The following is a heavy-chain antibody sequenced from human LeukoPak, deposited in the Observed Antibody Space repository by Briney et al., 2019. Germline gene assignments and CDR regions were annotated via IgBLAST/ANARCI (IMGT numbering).Heavy chain of an antibody. CDR1: GYTFTSYG. V-gene: IGHV1-18*04. CDR3: ARLSAGYGSSWSYFDY. D-gene: IGHD6-13*01. CDR2: ISAYNGNT. Sequence: ASVKVSCKASGYTFTSYGISWVRQAPGQGLEWMGWISAYNGNTNYAQKLQGRVTMTTDTSTSTAYMELRSLRSDDTAVYYCARLSAGYGSSWSYFDYWGQGTLVTVSP. J-gene: IGHJ4*02.